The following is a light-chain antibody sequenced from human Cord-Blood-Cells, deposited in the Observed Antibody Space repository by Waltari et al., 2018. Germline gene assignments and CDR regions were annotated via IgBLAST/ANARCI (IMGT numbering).Light chain of an antibody. J-gene: IGLJ2*01. Sequence: QSAPTQPRSVSGSPGQSVTISCTGPSSDVGGYNYVSWYQQHPGKAPKLMIYDVSKRPSGVPDRFSGSKSGNTASLTISGLQAEDEADYYCCSYAGSFVVFGGGTKLTVL. CDR3: CSYAGSFVV. CDR1: SSDVGGYNY. CDR2: DVS. V-gene: IGLV2-11*01.